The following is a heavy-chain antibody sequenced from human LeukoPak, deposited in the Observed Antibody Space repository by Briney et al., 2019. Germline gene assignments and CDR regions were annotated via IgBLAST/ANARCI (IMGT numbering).Heavy chain of an antibody. Sequence: GGSLRLSCAASGFTFSSYWMSWVRQAPGKGLEWVANIKQDGSEKYYVDSVKGRFTISRDNAKNSLYLQMNSLRAEDTAVCYCARDVAAAGTWFFDYWGQGTLVTVSS. CDR3: ARDVAAAGTWFFDY. CDR1: GFTFSSYW. D-gene: IGHD6-13*01. CDR2: IKQDGSEK. V-gene: IGHV3-7*01. J-gene: IGHJ4*02.